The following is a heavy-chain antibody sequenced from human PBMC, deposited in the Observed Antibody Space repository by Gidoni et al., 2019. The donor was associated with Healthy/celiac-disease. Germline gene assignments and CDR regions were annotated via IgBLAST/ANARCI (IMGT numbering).Heavy chain of an antibody. CDR2: ISSSSSYI. V-gene: IGHV3-21*01. Sequence: EVQLVESGGGLVKPGGSLRLSCAASGFTFSSYSMNWVRQAPGKGLEWVSSISSSSSYIYYADSVKGRFTISRDNAKNSLYLQMNSLRAEDTAVYYCARDRYGSEKYFDYWGQGTLVTVSS. D-gene: IGHD3-10*01. CDR3: ARDRYGSEKYFDY. J-gene: IGHJ4*02. CDR1: GFTFSSYS.